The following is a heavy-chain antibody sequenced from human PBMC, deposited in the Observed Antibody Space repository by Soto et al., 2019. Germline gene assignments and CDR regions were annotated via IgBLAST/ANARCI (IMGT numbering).Heavy chain of an antibody. Sequence: QVHLQQWGAGLLKPSETLSLTCAVYGDSFSDNYWTWIRQPPGKGLEWIGEIKRSGNTNYNPSLLRLFTISIDTSKNQFSLNVTSLTAADTAVYYCARGLTTVRFMRRYYAFDIWGQGTMVTVSS. D-gene: IGHD1-1*01. CDR1: GDSFSDNY. CDR3: ARGLTTVRFMRRYYAFDI. CDR2: IKRSGNT. V-gene: IGHV4-34*01. J-gene: IGHJ3*02.